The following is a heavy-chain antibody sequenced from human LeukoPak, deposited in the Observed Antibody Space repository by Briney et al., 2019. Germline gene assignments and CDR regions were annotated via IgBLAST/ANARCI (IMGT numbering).Heavy chain of an antibody. CDR1: GFTLSNYS. V-gene: IGHV3-48*01. D-gene: IGHD4-11*01. CDR3: ARGVPETSYYYYYMDV. J-gene: IGHJ6*03. Sequence: GGSLRLSCAVSGFTLSNYSMNWVRQAPGKGLEWISYISGSGFTIHYADSVKGRFTISRDNAKNSLYLQMNSLRAEDTAVYYCARGVPETSYYYYYMDVWGKGTTVTVSS. CDR2: ISGSGFTI.